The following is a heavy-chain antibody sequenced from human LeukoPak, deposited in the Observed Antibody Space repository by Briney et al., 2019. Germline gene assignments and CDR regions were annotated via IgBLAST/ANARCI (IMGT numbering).Heavy chain of an antibody. CDR1: GFTFSSDA. CDR3: ANALGGGNTWYYFDC. Sequence: GGSLRLPCAASGFTFSSDAMSWVRQAPGKGLEWVSSLSGSGGSPNYANSVKGRFTISRDNSKNTLYLQMNSLRAEDTAVYYCANALGGGNTWYYFDCWGQGTLVTVSS. V-gene: IGHV3-23*01. CDR2: LSGSGGSP. J-gene: IGHJ4*02. D-gene: IGHD6-13*01.